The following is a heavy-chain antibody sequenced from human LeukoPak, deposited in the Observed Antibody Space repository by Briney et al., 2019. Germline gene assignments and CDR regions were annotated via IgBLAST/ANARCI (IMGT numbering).Heavy chain of an antibody. V-gene: IGHV3-48*03. D-gene: IGHD4-17*01. J-gene: IGHJ4*02. CDR2: ISSSGSTI. Sequence: GGSLRLSCAASGFTFSSYEMNWVRQAPGKGLEWVSYISSSGSTIYYADSVKGRFTISRDNAKNSLYLQMNSLRAEDTAVYYCARGDPTVTTKQNFDYWGQGTLVTVSS. CDR1: GFTFSSYE. CDR3: ARGDPTVTTKQNFDY.